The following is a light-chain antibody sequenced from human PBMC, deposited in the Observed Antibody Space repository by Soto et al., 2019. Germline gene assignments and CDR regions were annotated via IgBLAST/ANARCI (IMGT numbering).Light chain of an antibody. CDR2: DAS. V-gene: IGKV3-11*01. J-gene: IGKJ1*01. CDR1: QSVSSY. Sequence: EIVLTQSPATLSLSPGERATLSCRASQSVSSYLAWYQQKPGQAPRLLIYDASNGATGIPARFSGSGSGTDFPPTISSLEPEDFAVYYCQQRSNWPPWTFGQGTKV. CDR3: QQRSNWPPWT.